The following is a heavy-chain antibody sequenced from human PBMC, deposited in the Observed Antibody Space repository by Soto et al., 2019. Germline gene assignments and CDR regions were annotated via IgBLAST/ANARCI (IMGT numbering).Heavy chain of an antibody. Sequence: KQSQTLSLTCAISGDSVSSNSAAWNWIRQSPSRGLEWLGRTYYRSKWYNDYAVSVKSRITIKPDKSMDQFSLQLKSVTPEGTAVCYCAREAAHSLVSGGSCYFVGSPKGEGPWFDPWGQGTLVTVSS. V-gene: IGHV6-1*01. J-gene: IGHJ5*02. CDR1: GDSVSSNSAA. CDR2: TYYRSKWYN. D-gene: IGHD2-15*01. CDR3: AREAAHSLVSGGSCYFVGSPKGEGPWFDP.